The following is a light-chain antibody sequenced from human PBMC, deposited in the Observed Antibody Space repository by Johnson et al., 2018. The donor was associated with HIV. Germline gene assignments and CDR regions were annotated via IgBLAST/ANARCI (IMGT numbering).Light chain of an antibody. J-gene: IGLJ1*01. CDR2: ENT. CDR1: SSNIGNNY. V-gene: IGLV1-51*02. Sequence: QSVLTQSPSVSAAPGQKVTISCSGSSSNIGNNYVSWYQQLLGTAPKLLIYENTKRHSGIPDRFSGSKSGTSATLGIIGLTTGDGADYYCATWVSSLSAHYFFDPGTKAPFL. CDR3: ATWVSSLSAHYF.